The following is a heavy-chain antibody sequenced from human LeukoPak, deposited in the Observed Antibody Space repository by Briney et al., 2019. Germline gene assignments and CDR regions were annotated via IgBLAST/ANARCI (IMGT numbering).Heavy chain of an antibody. V-gene: IGHV3-23*01. CDR3: ARDHRQ. Sequence: GGSLRLSCAVSGITVSNYGMSWVRQAPGKGLEWVAGISDSGGRTKYADSVKGRFTISRDNSKNTLYLQMNSLRAEDTAVYYCARDHRQWGQGTLVTVSS. J-gene: IGHJ4*02. CDR1: GITVSNYG. CDR2: ISDSGGRT.